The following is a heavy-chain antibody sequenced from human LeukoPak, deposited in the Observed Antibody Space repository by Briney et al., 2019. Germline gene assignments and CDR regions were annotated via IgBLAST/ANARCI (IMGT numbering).Heavy chain of an antibody. CDR3: AREEHSNYAY. V-gene: IGHV3-7*01. CDR1: GFSFSSYW. CDR2: VKQDASDT. J-gene: IGHJ4*02. Sequence: GGSLRLSCTASGFSFSSYWMGWLRQAAGKGLEWLASVKQDASDTYYMDSVKGLFTISKDNSKNSLYLQMNSLRAEDTAVYYCAREEHSNYAYWGQGTLVTVSS. D-gene: IGHD4-11*01.